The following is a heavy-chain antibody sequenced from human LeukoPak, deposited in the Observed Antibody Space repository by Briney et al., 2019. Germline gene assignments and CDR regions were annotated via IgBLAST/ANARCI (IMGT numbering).Heavy chain of an antibody. J-gene: IGHJ4*02. CDR3: ASLRLVDY. D-gene: IGHD6-19*01. V-gene: IGHV1-2*02. CDR2: INPNSGDT. Sequence: ASVKVPCKASGYTFTDYNMHWVRQAPGQGLEWMGWINPNSGDTSYAQKFQDRVTMTRDTSVTTAYMELTRLTPDDTAVYYCASLRLVDYWGQGTLVTVSS. CDR1: GYTFTDYN.